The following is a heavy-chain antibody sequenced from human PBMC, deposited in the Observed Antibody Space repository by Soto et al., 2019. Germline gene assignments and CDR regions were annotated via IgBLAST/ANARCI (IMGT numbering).Heavy chain of an antibody. Sequence: SETLSLTCTVSGGSISSYYWGWIRQPPGKGLEWIGYIYYSGSTNYNPSLNSRVAISVDTSKNQFSLKLSSVTAADTAVYYCARISLSTYYCYYGMDVWGQGTTVTVSS. CDR3: ARISLSTYYCYYGMDV. V-gene: IGHV4-59*01. CDR1: GGSISSYY. J-gene: IGHJ6*02. CDR2: IYYSGST.